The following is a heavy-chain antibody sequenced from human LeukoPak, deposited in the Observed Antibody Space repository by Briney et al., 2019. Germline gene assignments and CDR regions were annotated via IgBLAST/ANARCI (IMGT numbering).Heavy chain of an antibody. CDR2: ISGSGGST. D-gene: IGHD2-8*01. V-gene: IGHV3-23*01. CDR3: AKGYYLVFTNVEYYFDY. CDR1: GFTFSSYA. Sequence: PGGSLRLSCAASGFTFSSYAMSWVRQAPGKGLEWVSAISGSGGSTYYADSVKGRFTISRDNSKNTLYLQMNSLRPEDTSIFYCAKGYYLVFTNVEYYFDYWGQGTLVTVSS. J-gene: IGHJ4*02.